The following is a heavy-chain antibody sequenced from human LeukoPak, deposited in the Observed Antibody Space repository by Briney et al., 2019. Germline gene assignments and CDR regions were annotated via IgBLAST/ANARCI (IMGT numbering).Heavy chain of an antibody. Sequence: GGSLRLSCAASGFTFSDYYMNWIRQAPGKGLEGVSYVSSSGSTIYYADAVKGRFTISRDNAKNSLYLQMISLTAEDTALYYCAGYTSGWFGAFDIWGQGTMVTVSS. D-gene: IGHD6-19*01. V-gene: IGHV3-11*04. CDR3: AGYTSGWFGAFDI. CDR1: GFTFSDYY. CDR2: VSSSGSTI. J-gene: IGHJ3*02.